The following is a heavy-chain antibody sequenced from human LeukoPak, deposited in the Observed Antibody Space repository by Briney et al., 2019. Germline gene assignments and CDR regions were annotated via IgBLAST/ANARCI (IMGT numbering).Heavy chain of an antibody. CDR3: AKVPRQHDNWFDP. V-gene: IGHV3-48*01. D-gene: IGHD3-9*01. CDR1: GFTFSSHS. J-gene: IGHJ5*02. CDR2: ISSDSTII. Sequence: GGSLRHSCAASGFTFSSHSMNWVRQAPGKGLEWISYISSDSTIIHYADSVKGRFTISRDDAKSSLYLQMNSLRAEDTAIYYCAKVPRQHDNWFDPWGQGTLVTVSS.